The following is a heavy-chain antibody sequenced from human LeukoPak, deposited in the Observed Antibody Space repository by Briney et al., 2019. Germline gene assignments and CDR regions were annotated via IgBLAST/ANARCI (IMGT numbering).Heavy chain of an antibody. D-gene: IGHD3-22*01. Sequence: SQTLSLTCAASGGSISSGGYSWSWIRQPPGKGLEWIGYIYHSGSTYYNPSLKSRVTISVDRSKNQFSLKLSSVTAADTAVYYCARGPITMIVVDQFDYWGQGTLVTVSS. CDR3: ARGPITMIVVDQFDY. CDR1: GGSISSGGYS. CDR2: IYHSGST. V-gene: IGHV4-30-2*01. J-gene: IGHJ4*02.